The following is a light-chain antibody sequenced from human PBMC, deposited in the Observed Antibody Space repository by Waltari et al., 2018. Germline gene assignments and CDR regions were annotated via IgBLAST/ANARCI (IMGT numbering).Light chain of an antibody. V-gene: IGKV4-1*01. CDR1: QSVLYSSNNNNY. CDR3: QQYYSIPYT. CDR2: WAS. Sequence: DTVMTQSPDSLAVSLGERATINCKSSQSVLYSSNNNNYLAWYQQKPGQPPKLLINWASTRESGVPDRFSGSGSGTDFTLTSSSLQAEDVAVYYCQQYYSIPYTFGQGTKLEIK. J-gene: IGKJ2*01.